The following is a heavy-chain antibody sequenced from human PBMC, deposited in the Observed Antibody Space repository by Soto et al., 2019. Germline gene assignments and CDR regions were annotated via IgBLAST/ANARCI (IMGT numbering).Heavy chain of an antibody. CDR1: GCSINSGDSY. Sequence: TLSLTCTVSGCSINSGDSYWNWIRQNPEKGLEWIGYINHRGSTFYNPSLKSRVTISVDTSKNQFSLKLNSVTAADTAVYYCARGREGQLFGEVSRLDPWGQGTLVTVSS. CDR2: INHRGST. CDR3: ARGREGQLFGEVSRLDP. J-gene: IGHJ5*02. V-gene: IGHV4-31*03. D-gene: IGHD3-10*02.